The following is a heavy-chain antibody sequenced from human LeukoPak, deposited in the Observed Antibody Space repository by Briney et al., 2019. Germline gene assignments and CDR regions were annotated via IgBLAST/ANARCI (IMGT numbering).Heavy chain of an antibody. CDR3: AKRGVVIRVILVGFHKEAYYFDS. CDR1: GITLSNYG. D-gene: IGHD3-22*01. J-gene: IGHJ4*02. CDR2: ISGSGGGT. Sequence: GGSLRLSCAVSGITLSNYGMSWVRQALGKGLEWVAGISGSGGGTNYADSVKGRFTISRDSPKNTLYLQMNSLKAEDTAFYFCAKRGVVIRVILVGFHKEAYYFDSWGQGALVTVSS. V-gene: IGHV3-23*01.